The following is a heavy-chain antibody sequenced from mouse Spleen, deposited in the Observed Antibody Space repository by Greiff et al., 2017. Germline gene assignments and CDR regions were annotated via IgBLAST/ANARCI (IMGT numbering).Heavy chain of an antibody. CDR3: ARSLLLRSGFAY. CDR1: GYTFTDYN. J-gene: IGHJ3*01. CDR2: INPNNGGT. V-gene: IGHV1-18*01. Sequence: EVQLQQSGPELVKPGASVKIPCKASGYTFTDYNMDWVKQSHGKSLEWIGDINPNNGGTIYNQKFKGKATLTVDKSSSTAYMELRSLTSEDTAVYYCARSLLLRSGFAYWGQGTLVTVSA. D-gene: IGHD1-1*01.